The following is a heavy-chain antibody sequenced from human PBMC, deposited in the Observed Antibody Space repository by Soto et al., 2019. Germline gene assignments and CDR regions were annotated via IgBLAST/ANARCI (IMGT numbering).Heavy chain of an antibody. Sequence: SVKVSCKASGGTFSSYAISWVRQAPGQGLEWMGGIIPIFGTANYAQKFQGRVTITADESTSTAYMELSSLRSEDTAVYYCAREMLTLGYCSGGSCPGAFDIWGQGTMVTVSS. CDR1: GGTFSSYA. V-gene: IGHV1-69*13. CDR3: AREMLTLGYCSGGSCPGAFDI. J-gene: IGHJ3*02. CDR2: IIPIFGTA. D-gene: IGHD2-15*01.